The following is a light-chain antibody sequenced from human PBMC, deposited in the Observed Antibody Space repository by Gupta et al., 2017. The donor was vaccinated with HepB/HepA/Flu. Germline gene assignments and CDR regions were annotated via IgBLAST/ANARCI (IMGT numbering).Light chain of an antibody. CDR3: QQRSNWSPLT. CDR2: DAS. J-gene: IGKJ4*01. Sequence: EIVLTQSPATLSLSPGERATLSCRASQSVSSYLAWYQQKPGQAPSLHIYDASNRATGIPARFSGSGSMTDGTLTISSLEPEDFSVEDCQQRSNWSPLTFGGGTKVEIK. CDR1: QSVSSY. V-gene: IGKV3-11*01.